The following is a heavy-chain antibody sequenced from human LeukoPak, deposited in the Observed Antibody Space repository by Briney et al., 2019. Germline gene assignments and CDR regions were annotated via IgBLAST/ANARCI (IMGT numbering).Heavy chain of an antibody. Sequence: SETLSLTCTVSGGSLSSYYWSWSRQPPGHGLEWIGYIYYSGSTNYNPSPKSRVTISVDTSTNHFSLKLSSVTSADTAVYYCARDVGGYEHDYWGQGTLVTVSS. J-gene: IGHJ4*02. CDR1: GGSLSSYY. V-gene: IGHV4-59*01. D-gene: IGHD5-12*01. CDR2: IYYSGST. CDR3: ARDVGGYEHDY.